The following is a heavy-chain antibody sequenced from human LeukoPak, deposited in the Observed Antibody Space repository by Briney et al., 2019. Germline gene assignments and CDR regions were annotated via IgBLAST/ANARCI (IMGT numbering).Heavy chain of an antibody. D-gene: IGHD6-6*01. V-gene: IGHV3-74*01. CDR3: VREYSSSSGRAFDY. CDR1: GFTFSTYW. J-gene: IGHJ4*02. Sequence: PGGSLRLSCAASGFTFSTYWMHWVRQAPGKGLVWVSRINTDGSNTNYADSVTGRFTISRDNAKNTLFLQMNSLRAEDTAVYYCVREYSSSSGRAFDYWGQGTLVTVSS. CDR2: INTDGSNT.